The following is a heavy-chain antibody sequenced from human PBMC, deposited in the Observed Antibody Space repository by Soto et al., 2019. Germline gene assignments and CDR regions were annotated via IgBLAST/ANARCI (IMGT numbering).Heavy chain of an antibody. V-gene: IGHV3-30-3*01. Sequence: QVPLVESGGGVVQPGRSLRLSCAASGFTFSSYAMHWVRQAPGKGLEWVAVISYDGSNKYYADSVKGRFTISRDNSKNTLYLQMNSLRAEDTAVYYCARDLEITMIVVVNDAFDIWGQGTMVTVSS. CDR1: GFTFSSYA. D-gene: IGHD3-22*01. J-gene: IGHJ3*02. CDR2: ISYDGSNK. CDR3: ARDLEITMIVVVNDAFDI.